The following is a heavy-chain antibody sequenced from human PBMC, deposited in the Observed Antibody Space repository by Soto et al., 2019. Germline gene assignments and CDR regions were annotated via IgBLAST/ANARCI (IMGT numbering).Heavy chain of an antibody. V-gene: IGHV2-5*02. CDR3: AHLYCSGGSCYGVAAFDI. J-gene: IGHJ3*02. CDR1: GFSLSTSGVG. Sequence: QITLKESGPTLVKPTQTLTLTCTFSGFSLSTSGVGVGWICQPPGKALEWLALIYWDDEKRYSPSLKSRLTITKDTSKNQVVLTMTNMDPVDTATYYCAHLYCSGGSCYGVAAFDIWGQGTMVTVSS. D-gene: IGHD2-15*01. CDR2: IYWDDEK.